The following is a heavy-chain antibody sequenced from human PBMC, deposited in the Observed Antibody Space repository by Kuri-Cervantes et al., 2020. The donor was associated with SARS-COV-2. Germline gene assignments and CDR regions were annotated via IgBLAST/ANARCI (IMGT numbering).Heavy chain of an antibody. CDR3: ASQGAVY. J-gene: IGHJ4*02. CDR2: ISYDGSNK. CDR1: GFTFSRYA. V-gene: IGHV3-30-3*01. D-gene: IGHD1-26*01. Sequence: GGSLRLSCAASGFTFSRYAMHWVRQAPGKGLEWVAVISYDGSNKDYTASGKGRFTISRDNSQNTLYLQMKSLRTEDTALYYCASQGAVYWGQGTLVTVSS.